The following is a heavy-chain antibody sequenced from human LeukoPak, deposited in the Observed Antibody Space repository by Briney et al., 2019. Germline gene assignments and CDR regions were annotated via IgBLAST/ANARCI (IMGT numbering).Heavy chain of an antibody. Sequence: ASVKVSCKASGYTFTSYGISWVRQAAGQGLEWMGWISAYNGNTNYAQKLQGRVTMTTDTSTSTAYMELRSLRSDDTAVYYCARDPYYYDSSGYYYVFDYWGQGTLVIVSS. V-gene: IGHV1-18*01. CDR1: GYTFTSYG. CDR3: ARDPYYYDSSGYYYVFDY. D-gene: IGHD3-22*01. CDR2: ISAYNGNT. J-gene: IGHJ4*02.